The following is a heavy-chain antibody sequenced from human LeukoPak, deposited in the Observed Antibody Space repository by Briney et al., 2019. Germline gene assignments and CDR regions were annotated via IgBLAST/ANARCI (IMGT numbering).Heavy chain of an antibody. CDR1: GFTFSSYG. Sequence: GGSLRLSCAASGFTFSSYGMHWVRQAPGKGLEWVAVIWYDGSNKYYADSVKGRFTISRDNSKSTLYLQMNSLRAEDTAVYYCARPLSGSPFDAFDIWGQGTMVTVSS. D-gene: IGHD1-26*01. V-gene: IGHV3-33*01. J-gene: IGHJ3*02. CDR3: ARPLSGSPFDAFDI. CDR2: IWYDGSNK.